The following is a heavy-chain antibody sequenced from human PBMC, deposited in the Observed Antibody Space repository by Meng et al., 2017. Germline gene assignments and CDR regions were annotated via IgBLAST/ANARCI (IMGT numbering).Heavy chain of an antibody. Sequence: SETLSLTCTVSGDSASSANYYWSWIRQPPGKELEWIGYIFYSGSTIYNPSLKSRVTMSVDTSKNQFSLNLSSVTAADTAVYYCARAFCRGGGCYTFDYWGQGTLVTVSS. J-gene: IGHJ4*02. V-gene: IGHV4-61*01. CDR2: IFYSGST. CDR1: GDSASSANYY. CDR3: ARAFCRGGGCYTFDY. D-gene: IGHD2-15*01.